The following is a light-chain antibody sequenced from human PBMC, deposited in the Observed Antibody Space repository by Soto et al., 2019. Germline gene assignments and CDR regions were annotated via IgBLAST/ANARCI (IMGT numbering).Light chain of an antibody. V-gene: IGLV1-51*01. Sequence: QSVLTQPPSVSAAPGQTVTISCSGTSSNIGDNFVSWYQHLPGTAPKLLIYDNYKRPSGIPDRFSGSKAGTSATLGITGLQTGDEADYYCGTWDSSLNGYVVFGGGTKLTVL. CDR1: SSNIGDNF. CDR3: GTWDSSLNGYVV. CDR2: DNY. J-gene: IGLJ2*01.